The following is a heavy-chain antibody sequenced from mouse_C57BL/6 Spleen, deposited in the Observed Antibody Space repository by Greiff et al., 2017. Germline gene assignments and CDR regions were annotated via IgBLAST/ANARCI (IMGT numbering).Heavy chain of an antibody. CDR3: AWGAGPFAY. CDR2: IYPSDSET. Sequence: VQLQQPGAELVRPGSSVKLSCKASGYTFTSYWMDWVKQRPGQGLEWIGNIYPSDSETHYTQKFKDKATLTVDKSSSTAYMQLSSLTSEDSAVCYCAWGAGPFAYWGQGTLVTVSA. J-gene: IGHJ3*01. V-gene: IGHV1-61*01. D-gene: IGHD4-1*01. CDR1: GYTFTSYW.